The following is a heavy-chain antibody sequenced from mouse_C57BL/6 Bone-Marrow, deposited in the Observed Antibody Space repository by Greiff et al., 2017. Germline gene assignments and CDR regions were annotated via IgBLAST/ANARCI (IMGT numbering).Heavy chain of an antibody. D-gene: IGHD1-1*01. CDR2: IDPEDGET. CDR3: AMAGYGSIFDY. J-gene: IGHJ2*01. CDR1: GFNIKDYY. V-gene: IGHV14-2*01. Sequence: EVQLQESGAELVKPGASVKLSCTASGFNIKDYYMHWVKQRTEQGLEWIGRIDPEDGETKYAPQFQGKATITADPSSNTAYLQLSSLTSEDTAVYYCAMAGYGSIFDYWGQGTTLTVSS.